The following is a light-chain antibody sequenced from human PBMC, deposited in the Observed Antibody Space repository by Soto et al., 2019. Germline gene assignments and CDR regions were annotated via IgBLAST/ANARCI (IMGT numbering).Light chain of an antibody. Sequence: EIVMTQSPATLSVSPGERATLSCRASQSVSSNLAWYQQKPGQAPRLLIYGASTRATGIPARFSGSGSVTEFTLTISSLQSEDFAVYYCQQYNNLPPLTFGGGTKVEIK. CDR1: QSVSSN. CDR3: QQYNNLPPLT. J-gene: IGKJ4*01. CDR2: GAS. V-gene: IGKV3-15*01.